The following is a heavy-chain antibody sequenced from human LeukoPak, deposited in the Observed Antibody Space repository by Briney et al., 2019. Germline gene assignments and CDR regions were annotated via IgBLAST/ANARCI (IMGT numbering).Heavy chain of an antibody. CDR2: TYYRSKWYN. J-gene: IGHJ6*02. Sequence: SQTLSLTFAISGDSVSSNSAAWNWIRQSPSRGLEWLGRTYYRSKWYNDYAVSVKSRITINPDTSKNQFSLQLNSVTPEDTAVYYCAREVGVRGVTANYYYGMDVWGQGTTVAVSS. D-gene: IGHD3-10*01. CDR3: AREVGVRGVTANYYYGMDV. V-gene: IGHV6-1*01. CDR1: GDSVSSNSAA.